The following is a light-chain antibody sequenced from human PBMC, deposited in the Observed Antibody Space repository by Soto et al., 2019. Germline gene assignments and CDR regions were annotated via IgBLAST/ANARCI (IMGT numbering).Light chain of an antibody. Sequence: QSVLTQPPSVSGAPGQRVTISCAGSTSNIGDYDVHWYQQLPGPAPKLLIYGNNNRPSGVPDRFSGSKSGTSASLAITGLQAEDEADYYCQAYDRSQSGSVVGGGTQRTVL. CDR3: QAYDRSQSGSV. CDR1: TSNIGDYD. J-gene: IGLJ3*02. V-gene: IGLV1-40*01. CDR2: GNN.